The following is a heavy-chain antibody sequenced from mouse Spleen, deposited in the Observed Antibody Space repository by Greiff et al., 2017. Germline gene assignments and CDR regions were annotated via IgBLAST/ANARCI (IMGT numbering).Heavy chain of an antibody. J-gene: IGHJ1*01. Sequence: QVQLQQPGAELVMPGASVKLSCKASGYTFTSYWMHWVKQRPGQGLEWIGEIDPSDSYTNYNQKFKGKATLTVDKSSSTAYMQLSSLTSEDSAVYYCARGDYYGDSYWYFDVWGAGTTVTVSS. CDR2: IDPSDSYT. D-gene: IGHD2-13*01. V-gene: IGHV1-69*01. CDR1: GYTFTSYW. CDR3: ARGDYYGDSYWYFDV.